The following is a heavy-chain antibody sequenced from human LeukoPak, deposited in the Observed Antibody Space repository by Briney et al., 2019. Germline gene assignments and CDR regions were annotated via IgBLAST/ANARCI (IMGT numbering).Heavy chain of an antibody. CDR1: VYSISSGYY. Sequence: SETLTLTCSVSVYSISSGYYWGWIRQPPGKGLVWLGRIYHSGSIHYNPSLRGRLTMSLDTSKNQFSLKLSSVTAADTAVYYCARVEAQWVASHWFDPWGQGAQVTVSS. CDR3: ARVEAQWVASHWFDP. CDR2: IYHSGSI. V-gene: IGHV4-38-2*02. J-gene: IGHJ5*02. D-gene: IGHD6-19*01.